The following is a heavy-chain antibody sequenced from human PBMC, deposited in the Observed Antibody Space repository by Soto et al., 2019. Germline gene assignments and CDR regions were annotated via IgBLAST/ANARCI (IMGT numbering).Heavy chain of an antibody. CDR1: WCTLSSYA. CDR2: IVPVFGTA. Sequence: SVRVSCTASWCTLSSYAISWVRQSPVQGREWIGVIVPVFGTANYAQRFQGRVTITADESTSTAYMELSGLSSADTAVYYCAREGGQYYYDSSGYWPFDYWGQGTLVTVSS. CDR3: AREGGQYYYDSSGYWPFDY. J-gene: IGHJ4*02. D-gene: IGHD3-22*01. V-gene: IGHV1-69*13.